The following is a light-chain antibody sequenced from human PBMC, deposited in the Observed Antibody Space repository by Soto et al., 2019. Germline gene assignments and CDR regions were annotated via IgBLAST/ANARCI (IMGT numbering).Light chain of an antibody. J-gene: IGKJ1*01. CDR1: QSVSSNY. Sequence: IVLTQSPGTLSLSPGERGALSCRASQSVSSNYVAWYQQKPGQAPRLLISGASNRATGTPDRFRGSGSGTDFTLTITRLEPEDFAVYYCHQYGSAPRTFGQGTKVEIK. CDR3: HQYGSAPRT. V-gene: IGKV3-20*01. CDR2: GAS.